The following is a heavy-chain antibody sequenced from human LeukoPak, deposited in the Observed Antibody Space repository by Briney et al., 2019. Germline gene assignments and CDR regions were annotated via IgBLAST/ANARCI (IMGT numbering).Heavy chain of an antibody. D-gene: IGHD3-10*01. V-gene: IGHV3-30*18. Sequence: GGSLRLSCAASGFTFSSYGMHWVRQAPGKGLEWVAVISYDGSNKYYADSVKGRFTISRDNSKNTLYLQMNSLRAEDTAVYYCAKDRRYYGSGSPPALYYYGMDVWGQGTTVTVSS. CDR3: AKDRRYYGSGSPPALYYYGMDV. J-gene: IGHJ6*02. CDR2: ISYDGSNK. CDR1: GFTFSSYG.